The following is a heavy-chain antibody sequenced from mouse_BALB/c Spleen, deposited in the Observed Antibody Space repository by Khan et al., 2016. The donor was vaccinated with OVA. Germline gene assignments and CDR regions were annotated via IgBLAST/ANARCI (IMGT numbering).Heavy chain of an antibody. CDR1: GFSLTNYG. CDR2: IWSDGST. D-gene: IGHD2-10*01. V-gene: IGHV2-6-1*01. CDR3: ARQPYYHYNVMDY. Sequence: QVQLKESGPGLVAPSQSLSITCTISGFSLTNYGIHWVRQPPGKGLEWLVVIWSDGSTTYNSALNSRLTISKDNSKSQVFLKMNSLQTDDPDMYFCARQPYYHYNVMDYWGQGTSVTVSS. J-gene: IGHJ4*01.